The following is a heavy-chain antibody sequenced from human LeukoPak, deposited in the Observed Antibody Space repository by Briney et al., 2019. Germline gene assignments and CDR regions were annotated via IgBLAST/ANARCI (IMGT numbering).Heavy chain of an antibody. CDR2: ISSSGSTI. Sequence: GGSLRLSCAASGFTFSSYEMNWVRQAPGKGLEWVSYISSSGSTIYYADSVKGRFTISRDNAKDSLYLQMNSLRAEDTAVYYCASWGQIVVVAKLDYWGQGTLVTVSS. D-gene: IGHD2-15*01. CDR3: ASWGQIVVVAKLDY. J-gene: IGHJ4*02. V-gene: IGHV3-48*03. CDR1: GFTFSSYE.